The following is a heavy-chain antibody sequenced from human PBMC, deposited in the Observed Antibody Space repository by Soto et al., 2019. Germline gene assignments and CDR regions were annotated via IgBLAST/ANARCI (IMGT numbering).Heavy chain of an antibody. V-gene: IGHV3-23*01. Sequence: EVQLLESGGGLVQPGGSLRLSCAASGFTFSSYAMSWVRQAPGKGLEWVSVISGSGDFTFHADSVKGRFTISRDNSKNKMYLQMNTLRAEDTAIYYCAKTQNDILDHWGQGTLVTVSS. CDR2: ISGSGDFT. D-gene: IGHD3-9*01. CDR1: GFTFSSYA. J-gene: IGHJ4*02. CDR3: AKTQNDILDH.